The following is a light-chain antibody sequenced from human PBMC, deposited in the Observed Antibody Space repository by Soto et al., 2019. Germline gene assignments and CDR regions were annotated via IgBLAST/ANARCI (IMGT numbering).Light chain of an antibody. CDR3: NSYVAGSNV. V-gene: IGLV2-11*01. Sequence: QSALTQPRSVSGSPGQSVTISCTGTSNDVGGYKYVSWYQQHPGKAPKLMIYDVSKRPSGVPARFSGSKSGSTASLTVSGLQTEDEADYYCNSYVAGSNVFGTGTKVTVL. J-gene: IGLJ1*01. CDR2: DVS. CDR1: SNDVGGYKY.